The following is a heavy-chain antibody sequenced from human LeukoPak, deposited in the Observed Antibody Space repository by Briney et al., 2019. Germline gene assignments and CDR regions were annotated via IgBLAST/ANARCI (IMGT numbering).Heavy chain of an antibody. CDR3: ARQGFTIGAFDI. CDR1: GYSFSSYW. D-gene: IGHD3-3*01. Sequence: GESLKISCKGSGYSFSSYWIAWVRQMPGKGLEWMGIIYPGDSDTRYSPSFQGQVTISADRSISTAYLQWSSLKASDTAMYYCARQGFTIGAFDIWGQGTMVTGSS. CDR2: IYPGDSDT. J-gene: IGHJ3*02. V-gene: IGHV5-51*01.